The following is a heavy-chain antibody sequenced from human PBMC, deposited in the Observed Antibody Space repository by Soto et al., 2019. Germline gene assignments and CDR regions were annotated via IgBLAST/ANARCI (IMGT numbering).Heavy chain of an antibody. CDR3: ATQTISYTWGV. Sequence: QVQLQESGPGLVKPSETLSLTCAVSGGPITTTTWWAWVRLPPGKGLEWIGELDHDRTTNYNPSLESLITMSLYKSNNHFSLKLTSVTAADTAIYYCATQTISYTWGVWGRGTTVTVSS. CDR1: GGPITTTTW. CDR2: LDHDRTT. V-gene: IGHV4-4*02. D-gene: IGHD3-16*01. J-gene: IGHJ6*02.